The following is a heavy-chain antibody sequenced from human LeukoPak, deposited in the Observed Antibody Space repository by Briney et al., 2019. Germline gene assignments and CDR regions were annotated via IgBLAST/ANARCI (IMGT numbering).Heavy chain of an antibody. J-gene: IGHJ4*02. Sequence: ASVKVSCKASGYTFTGYYMHWVRQAPGQGLEWMGWINPNSGGTNYAQKFQGWVTMTRDTSISTAYMELSSLRSEDTAVYYCASQIGDSSSFSYWGQGTLVTVSS. CDR3: ASQIGDSSSFSY. D-gene: IGHD6-13*01. CDR1: GYTFTGYY. V-gene: IGHV1-2*04. CDR2: INPNSGGT.